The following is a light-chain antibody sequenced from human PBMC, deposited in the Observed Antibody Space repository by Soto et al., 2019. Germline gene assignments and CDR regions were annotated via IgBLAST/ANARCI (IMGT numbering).Light chain of an antibody. CDR2: GAS. J-gene: IGKJ4*01. CDR3: QQYGSSPLT. V-gene: IGKV3-20*01. CDR1: QSVSNNY. Sequence: EIVLTQSPGTLSLSPGERATLSCRASQSVSNNYLAWYQQKPGQAPRLLIYGASSRATGIPDRFSGSGSATDFTLTISRLEPEDFAVYYCQQYGSSPLTFGGGTKVDIK.